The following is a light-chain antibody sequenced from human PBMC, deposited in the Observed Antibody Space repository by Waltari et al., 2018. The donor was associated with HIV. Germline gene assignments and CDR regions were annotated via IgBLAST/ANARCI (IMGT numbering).Light chain of an antibody. Sequence: EIVLTQSPGTLSLSPGERATLSCRASQSISSYSLAWYQQHPGQAPRRLIYGASTRATGIPDRFSGSGSGTDFSLTITRLEPEDLAVYYCQQYGNSPITFGQGTRLELK. CDR1: QSISSYS. J-gene: IGKJ5*01. V-gene: IGKV3-20*01. CDR2: GAS. CDR3: QQYGNSPIT.